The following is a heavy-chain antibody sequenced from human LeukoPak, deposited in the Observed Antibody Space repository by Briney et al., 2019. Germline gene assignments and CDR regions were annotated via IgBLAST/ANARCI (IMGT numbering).Heavy chain of an antibody. D-gene: IGHD3-10*01. CDR1: GYTFSNYA. J-gene: IGHJ4*02. CDR3: ARTKEGTSGSGRPFDY. Sequence: GGSLRLSCAASGYTFSNYAMMWVRQAPGKGLEWVSALSGTGDKTYYPDSVKGRFTISRDNSKNMLYLQMNSLGVEDTAVYYCARTKEGTSGSGRPFDYWGQGTLVTVSS. CDR2: LSGTGDKT. V-gene: IGHV3-23*01.